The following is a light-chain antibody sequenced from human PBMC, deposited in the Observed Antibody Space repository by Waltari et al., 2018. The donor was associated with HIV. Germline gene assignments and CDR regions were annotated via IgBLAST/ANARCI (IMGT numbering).Light chain of an antibody. V-gene: IGKV3-20*01. CDR2: GAS. CDR3: QQYGSSPYT. J-gene: IGKJ2*01. Sequence: EIVLTQSPGTLSLSPGEGATLSCRASQSVSSNYLGWYQQKPGQAPRLLIYGASSRATGIPDRFSGSGSGTDFTLTISRLEPEDFAVYYCQQYGSSPYTFGQGTKLEIK. CDR1: QSVSSNY.